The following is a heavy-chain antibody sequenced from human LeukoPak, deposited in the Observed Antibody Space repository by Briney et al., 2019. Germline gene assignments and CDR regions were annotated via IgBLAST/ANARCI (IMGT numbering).Heavy chain of an antibody. J-gene: IGHJ4*02. D-gene: IGHD3-22*01. CDR3: ARGPDVKTYYYDSSGYG. CDR1: GYTFTSYG. V-gene: IGHV1-18*01. Sequence: ASVKVSCKASGYTFTSYGISWVRQAPGQGLEWMGWISAYNGNTNYAQKLQGRVTMTTDTSTSTAYMELRSLRSDDTAVYYCARGPDVKTYYYDSSGYGWGQGTLVTVSS. CDR2: ISAYNGNT.